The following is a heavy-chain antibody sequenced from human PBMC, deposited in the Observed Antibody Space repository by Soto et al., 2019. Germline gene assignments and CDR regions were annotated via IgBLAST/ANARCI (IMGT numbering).Heavy chain of an antibody. Sequence: QLQLQESGPRLVKPSETLSLTCTVSGGSISGSSYYWGWYRQPPGKGLEWIGSIYYSGSTWYTPSLKSRVTISVDTSKNQFSLQLSSVTAADTAVYYCARHATSGYHHLWGQGALVTVSS. CDR1: GGSISGSSYY. CDR2: IYYSGST. CDR3: ARHATSGYHHL. J-gene: IGHJ5*02. V-gene: IGHV4-39*01. D-gene: IGHD3-22*01.